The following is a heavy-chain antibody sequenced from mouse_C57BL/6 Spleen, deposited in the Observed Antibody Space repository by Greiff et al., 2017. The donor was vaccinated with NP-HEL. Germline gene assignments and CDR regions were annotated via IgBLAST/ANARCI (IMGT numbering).Heavy chain of an antibody. CDR1: GFTFSSYA. CDR3: ARDRGGYDRAWFAD. D-gene: IGHD2-2*01. Sequence: EVKLVESGGGLVKPGGSLKLSCAASGFTFSSYAMSWVRQTPEKRLEWVATISDGGSYTYYPDNVKGRFTISRDNAKNNLYLQMSHLKSEDTAMYYCARDRGGYDRAWFADWGQGTLVTVSA. V-gene: IGHV5-4*01. J-gene: IGHJ3*01. CDR2: ISDGGSYT.